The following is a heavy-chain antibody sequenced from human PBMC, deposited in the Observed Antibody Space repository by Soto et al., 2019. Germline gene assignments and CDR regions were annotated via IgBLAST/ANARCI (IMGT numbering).Heavy chain of an antibody. D-gene: IGHD3-10*01. V-gene: IGHV4-39*01. CDR1: GGSIGSNSYY. J-gene: IGHJ4*02. CDR3: ARGPEEGVFLVPADTHFGRF. CDR2: IYYNGET. Sequence: PSETLSLTCTVSGGSIGSNSYYWGWIRQPPGKGLEWMGSIYYNGETYFQPSLKSRVTISVDTSKSQFSLQLTSVTAADTAVYYCARGPEEGVFLVPADTHFGRFGGRGILVPVSS.